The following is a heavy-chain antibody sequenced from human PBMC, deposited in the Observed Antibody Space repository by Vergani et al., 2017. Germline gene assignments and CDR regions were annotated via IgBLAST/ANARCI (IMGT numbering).Heavy chain of an antibody. J-gene: IGHJ4*02. V-gene: IGHV3-21*01. Sequence: EVQLVESGGGLVKPGVSLRLSCAASGFTFSSYSMNWVRQSPGKGLEWVSSISSSSSYIYYADSVKGRFTISRDNAKNSLYLQMNSLRAEDTAVYYCARDIRPTRGAGTPYFDYWGQGTLVTVSS. CDR3: ARDIRPTRGAGTPYFDY. CDR2: ISSSSSYI. CDR1: GFTFSSYS. D-gene: IGHD6-13*01.